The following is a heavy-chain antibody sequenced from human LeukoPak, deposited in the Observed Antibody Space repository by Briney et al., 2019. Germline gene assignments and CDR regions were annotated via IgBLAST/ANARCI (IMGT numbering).Heavy chain of an antibody. CDR2: ISYDGSNK. D-gene: IGHD6-13*01. V-gene: IGHV3-30*18. CDR3: AKILEPQQLVPPTFDY. Sequence: GGSLRLSCAASGFTFSSYGMHWVRQAPGKGLEWEAVISYDGSNKYYADSVKGRFTISRDNSKNTLYLQMNSLRAEDTAVYYCAKILEPQQLVPPTFDYWGQGTLVTVSS. CDR1: GFTFSSYG. J-gene: IGHJ4*02.